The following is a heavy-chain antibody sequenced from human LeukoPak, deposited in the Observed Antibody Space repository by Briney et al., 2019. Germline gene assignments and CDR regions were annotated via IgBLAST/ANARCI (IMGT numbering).Heavy chain of an antibody. D-gene: IGHD6-6*01. CDR2: ISSSGDF. J-gene: IGHJ4*02. CDR3: ARMRPELDY. CDR1: GFSFSDYY. V-gene: IGHV3-11*01. Sequence: GGSLRLSCAATGFSFSDYYMFWIRQAPGKGLEWVSYISSSGDFKYADSVKGRFTVSRDNAKNSLYLQMNSLRAEDTAVYYCARMRPELDYWGQGTLVTVSS.